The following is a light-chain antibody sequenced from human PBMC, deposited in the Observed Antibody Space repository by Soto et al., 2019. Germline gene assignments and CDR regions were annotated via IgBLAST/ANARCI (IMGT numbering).Light chain of an antibody. CDR1: SGHSSYI. Sequence: QSVLTQSSSASASLGSSVKLTCTLSSGHSSYIIAWHQQQPGKAPRYLMKLEGSGSYNKGSGVPDRFSGSSSGADRYLTISNLQVEDEADYYSETWDSNTRVFGGGTKVTVL. CDR3: ETWDSNTRV. V-gene: IGLV4-60*02. J-gene: IGLJ3*02. CDR2: LEGSGSY.